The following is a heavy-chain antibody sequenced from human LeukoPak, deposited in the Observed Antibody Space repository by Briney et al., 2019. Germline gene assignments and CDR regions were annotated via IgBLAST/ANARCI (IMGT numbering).Heavy chain of an antibody. CDR1: GFTFSSYW. D-gene: IGHD3-22*01. Sequence: GGSLRLSCAASGFTFSSYWMHWVRQAPGKGLVWVLRIKSDGSTNYADSVKGRFTISRDNAKNTVSLQMNSLRAEDTGVYYCARAPSEIGGYYPEYFRHWGQGTLVTVSS. CDR3: ARAPSEIGGYYPEYFRH. V-gene: IGHV3-74*01. J-gene: IGHJ1*01. CDR2: IKSDGST.